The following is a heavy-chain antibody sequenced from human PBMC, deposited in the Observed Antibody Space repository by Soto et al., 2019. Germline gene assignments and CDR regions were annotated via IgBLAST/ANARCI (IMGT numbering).Heavy chain of an antibody. Sequence: QVQLVQSGAEVRKPGSSVKVSCKASGGAFSNYAITWVRQAPGQGLEWVGVILPLFETRYYAQNFQGRVTITADESSRTAYMELSSLRSEDTAVYYRAREESIMGRGVGYYYGMDVWGQGTTVTVSS. CDR3: AREESIMGRGVGYYYGMDV. V-gene: IGHV1-69*01. CDR2: ILPLFETR. D-gene: IGHD3-10*01. CDR1: GGAFSNYA. J-gene: IGHJ6*02.